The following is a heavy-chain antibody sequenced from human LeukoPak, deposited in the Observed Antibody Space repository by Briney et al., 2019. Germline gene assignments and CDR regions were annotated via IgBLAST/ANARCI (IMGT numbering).Heavy chain of an antibody. Sequence: ASVKVSCKASGYTFTSYGITWVRQAPGQGPEWMGWISPYNGNTKYAPKVQGRVTMTTDTSTSTAYLELRSLRSDDTAVYYCARLFCSSTRCHNFWFDAWGQGSLVTVSS. J-gene: IGHJ5*02. CDR2: ISPYNGNT. CDR1: GYTFTSYG. D-gene: IGHD2-2*02. V-gene: IGHV1-18*01. CDR3: ARLFCSSTRCHNFWFDA.